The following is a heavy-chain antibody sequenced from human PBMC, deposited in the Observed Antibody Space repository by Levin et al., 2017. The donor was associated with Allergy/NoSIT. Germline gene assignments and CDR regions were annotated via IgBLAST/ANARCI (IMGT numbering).Heavy chain of an antibody. Sequence: PGGSLRLSCAASGFMFRTYGMHWVRQVPGKGPQWVAVVWHDGSQKYFADFVEGRFSVSRDNSKSTLYLEMNNLRVEDTAIYYCSRGTYGRVGELLPPFDLWGQGTLVTVSS. D-gene: IGHD3-10*01. J-gene: IGHJ4*02. V-gene: IGHV3-33*01. CDR1: GFMFRTYG. CDR3: SRGTYGRVGELLPPFDL. CDR2: VWHDGSQK.